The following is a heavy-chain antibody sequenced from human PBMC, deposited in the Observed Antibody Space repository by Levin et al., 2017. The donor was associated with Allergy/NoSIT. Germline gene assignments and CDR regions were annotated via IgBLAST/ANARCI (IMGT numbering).Heavy chain of an antibody. Sequence: ASETLSLTCTVSGGSISSYYWSWIRQPPGKGLEWIGNVFSSGRTNYNLSLKSRVTISVDTSKKQFSLHLSSVTAADTAVYYCARQGGTVAGTTWFDPWGQGTLVTVSS. V-gene: IGHV4-59*08. CDR1: GGSISSYY. CDR3: ARQGGTVAGTTWFDP. J-gene: IGHJ5*02. CDR2: VFSSGRT. D-gene: IGHD6-19*01.